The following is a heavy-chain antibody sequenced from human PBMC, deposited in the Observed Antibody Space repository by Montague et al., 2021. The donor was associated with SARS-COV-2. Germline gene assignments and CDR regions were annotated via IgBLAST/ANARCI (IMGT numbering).Heavy chain of an antibody. CDR1: GFDFIRNW. V-gene: IGHV3-74*01. J-gene: IGHJ1*01. D-gene: IGHD5-12*01. CDR2: LNEDGRIT. Sequence: SLRLSCAASGFDFIRNWMHWVRQAPGEGLVWVSRLNEDGRITNYADSVRGRFTISRDNAQNILYLQMNSLRVEDTAVYYCVRDLAGVRGYWGPGTLDTVSS. CDR3: VRDLAGVRGY.